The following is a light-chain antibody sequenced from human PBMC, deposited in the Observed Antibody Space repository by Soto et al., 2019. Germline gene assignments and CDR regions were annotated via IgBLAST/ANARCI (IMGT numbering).Light chain of an antibody. V-gene: IGKV3-15*01. CDR3: QQYNNWPPST. CDR2: GES. Sequence: IVLTQSPATLSVSPGERATLSCRASQGVXSNFAWYQQKPGQAPRLLIXGESTRATGIPARFSGSGSGREFTLTISSLQSEDFAVYYCQQYNNWPPSTFGQGTRLEIK. J-gene: IGKJ5*01. CDR1: QGVXSN.